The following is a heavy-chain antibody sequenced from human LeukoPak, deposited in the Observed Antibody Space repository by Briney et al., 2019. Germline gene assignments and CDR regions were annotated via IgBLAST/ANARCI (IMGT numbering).Heavy chain of an antibody. J-gene: IGHJ6*03. CDR1: GYTFSSYG. V-gene: IGHV1-18*01. D-gene: IGHD2-2*01. Sequence: ASVTVSCKASGYTFSSYGISWVRQAPGQGLEWMGWISAYNGNRNYAQKFQGRVTMTTDTSTSTAYMELRSLRSDDTAVYYCARTARGSYCSSTSCYLDYMDVWGKGTTVTISS. CDR3: ARTARGSYCSSTSCYLDYMDV. CDR2: ISAYNGNR.